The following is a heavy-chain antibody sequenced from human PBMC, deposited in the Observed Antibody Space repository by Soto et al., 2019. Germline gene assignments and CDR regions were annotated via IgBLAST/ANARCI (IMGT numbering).Heavy chain of an antibody. CDR3: VRRVSGNYDY. CDR1: GFTFSSYD. Sequence: EVQLAESGGGMVQPGGSLRLSCVASGFTFSSYDMHWVRQAPGKGLEYVSSISSNGGTTYYGNSVKGRFTISRDNSKNTLYPQMGSLRADDMAVYYCVRRVSGNYDYWGQGTRFTVSS. CDR2: ISSNGGTT. J-gene: IGHJ4*02. D-gene: IGHD1-7*01. V-gene: IGHV3-64*01.